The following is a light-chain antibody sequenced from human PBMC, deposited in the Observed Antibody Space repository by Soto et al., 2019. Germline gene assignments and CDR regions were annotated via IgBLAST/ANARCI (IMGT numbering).Light chain of an antibody. J-gene: IGKJ2*01. CDR3: QQYYSSPYT. Sequence: DIVMTQSPDSLAVSLGERATINCKSSQSVSSRSNNVIWYQQTPGQPPKLLIYRASTREWGVPDRFSGSGSGTDFTLTISSLQAEDVAVYYCQQYYSSPYTFGQGTKLEIK. CDR1: QSVSSRSNN. V-gene: IGKV4-1*01. CDR2: RAS.